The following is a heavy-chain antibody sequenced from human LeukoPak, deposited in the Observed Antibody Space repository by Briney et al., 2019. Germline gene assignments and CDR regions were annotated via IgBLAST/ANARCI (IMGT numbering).Heavy chain of an antibody. Sequence: ASVKVSCKASGYTFTGYYMHWVRQAPGQGLEWMGWINPNSGGTNYAQKFQGRVTMTRDTSISTAYMELSRLRSDDTAVYYCARFTAAGPKVYYFDYWGQGTLVTVSS. D-gene: IGHD6-13*01. V-gene: IGHV1-2*02. CDR2: INPNSGGT. CDR3: ARFTAAGPKVYYFDY. J-gene: IGHJ4*02. CDR1: GYTFTGYY.